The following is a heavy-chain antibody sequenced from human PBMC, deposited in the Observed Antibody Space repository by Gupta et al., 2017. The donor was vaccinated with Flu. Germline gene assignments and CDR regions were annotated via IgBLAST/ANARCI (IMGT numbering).Heavy chain of an antibody. CDR2: ISSNSDTT. D-gene: IGHD3-22*01. Sequence: AQLVESWGGFVQPGGSLGLPCPASRSPLSRYSLIWVRQPPGKGRGWVSFISSNSDTTYYTDSVKGRFTISRDNGRDSLFLQMSSLRAEDTGIYYCAKAFYADNIGYSHSYGMDVRGQGTTVIVS. J-gene: IGHJ6*02. V-gene: IGHV3-48*01. CDR1: RSPLSRYS. CDR3: AKAFYADNIGYSHSYGMDV.